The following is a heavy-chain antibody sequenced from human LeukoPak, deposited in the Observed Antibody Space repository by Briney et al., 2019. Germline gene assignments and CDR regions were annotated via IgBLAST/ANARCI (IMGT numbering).Heavy chain of an antibody. D-gene: IGHD6-19*01. J-gene: IGHJ5*02. CDR2: ISYDGSNK. CDR1: GFTFSSYG. Sequence: GTSLRLSCAASGFTFSSYGMHWVRQAPGKGLEWVAVISYDGSNKYYADSVKGRFTISRDNSKNTLYLQMNSLRAEDTAVYYCAKGLEQWLVRQLSVDPWGQGTLVTVSS. CDR3: AKGLEQWLVRQLSVDP. V-gene: IGHV3-30*18.